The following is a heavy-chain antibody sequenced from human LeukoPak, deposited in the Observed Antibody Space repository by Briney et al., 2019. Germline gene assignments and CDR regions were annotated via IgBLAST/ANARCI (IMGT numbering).Heavy chain of an antibody. Sequence: PSETLSLTCAVYGGSFSGYYWSWIRQPPGKGLEWIGEINHSGSTNYNPSLKSRVTISVDTSKNQFSLKLSSVTAADTAVYYCARVTYYYDSSGYYWGLAAFDIWGQGTMVTVSS. V-gene: IGHV4-34*01. J-gene: IGHJ3*02. CDR3: ARVTYYYDSSGYYWGLAAFDI. CDR2: INHSGST. D-gene: IGHD3-22*01. CDR1: GGSFSGYY.